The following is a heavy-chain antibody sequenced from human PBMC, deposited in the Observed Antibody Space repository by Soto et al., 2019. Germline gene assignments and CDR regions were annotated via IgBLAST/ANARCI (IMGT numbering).Heavy chain of an antibody. D-gene: IGHD2-2*01. CDR1: GYTFTGYY. V-gene: IGHV1-2*04. CDR2: INPNSGGT. CDR3: ARGPRVVVVPAASGGMGV. Sequence: ASVKVSCKASGYTFTGYYMHWVRQAPGQGLEWMGWINPNSGGTNYAQKFQGWVTMTRDTSISTAYMELSRLRSDDTAVYYCARGPRVVVVPAASGGMGVWGQGTTVPV. J-gene: IGHJ6*02.